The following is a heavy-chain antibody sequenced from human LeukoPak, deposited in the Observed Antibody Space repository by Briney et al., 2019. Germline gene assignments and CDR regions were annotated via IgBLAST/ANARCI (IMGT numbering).Heavy chain of an antibody. CDR2: ISSNGGST. CDR3: AKTELVMNYYYYMDV. Sequence: GGSLRLSCAASGFTFSTYAMHWVRQAPGKGLEYVSAISSNGGSTYYANSVKGRFTISRDNSKNTLYLQMNSLRAEDTAVYYCAKTELVMNYYYYMDVWGKGTTVTVSS. CDR1: GFTFSTYA. D-gene: IGHD3-10*01. V-gene: IGHV3-64*01. J-gene: IGHJ6*03.